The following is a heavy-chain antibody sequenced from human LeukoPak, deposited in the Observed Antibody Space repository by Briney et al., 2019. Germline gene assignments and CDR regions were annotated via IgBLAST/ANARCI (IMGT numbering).Heavy chain of an antibody. CDR2: IYSGGNT. CDR1: GFTVSSNY. Sequence: GGSLRLSCAASGFTVSSNYMSWVRQAPGKGLEWVSDIYSGGNTYYADSVKGRFTISRDNSKNKLSLQMNGLRAEDTAVYYCARDLSATYYFDFWGQGTPVTVSS. D-gene: IGHD6-25*01. J-gene: IGHJ4*02. V-gene: IGHV3-66*01. CDR3: ARDLSATYYFDF.